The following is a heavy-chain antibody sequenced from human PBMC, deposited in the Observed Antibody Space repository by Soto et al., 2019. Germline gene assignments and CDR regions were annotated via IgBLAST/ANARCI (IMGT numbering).Heavy chain of an antibody. CDR1: GGSVSSGDYY. Sequence: SETLSLTCTVSGGSVSSGDYYWSWIRQPPGKGLEWIGYIYYSGNTNYNPSLKSRVIISVDTSKNLFSLKLTSVTAADTAVYYCARLNSGSFDYWGQGTRVTVSS. CDR3: ARLNSGSFDY. J-gene: IGHJ4*02. D-gene: IGHD1-26*01. CDR2: IYYSGNT. V-gene: IGHV4-61*08.